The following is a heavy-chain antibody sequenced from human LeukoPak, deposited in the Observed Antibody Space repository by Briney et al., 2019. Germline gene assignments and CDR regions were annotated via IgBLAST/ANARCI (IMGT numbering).Heavy chain of an antibody. CDR2: IYYSGSS. V-gene: IGHV4-59*12. D-gene: IGHD3-10*01. J-gene: IGHJ6*02. Sequence: PSETLSLTCNVSGGSISGYHWSWIRQPPGKGLEWLGYIYYSGSSNYNPSLKSRVTISVDRSKNQFSLKLSSVTAADTAVYYCARDRKVVRGVSYGMDVWGQGTTVTVSS. CDR3: ARDRKVVRGVSYGMDV. CDR1: GGSISGYH.